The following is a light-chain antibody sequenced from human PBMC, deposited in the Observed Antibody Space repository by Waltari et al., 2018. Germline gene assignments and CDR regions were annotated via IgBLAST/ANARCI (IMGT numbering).Light chain of an antibody. J-gene: IGKJ2*03. V-gene: IGKV3-11*01. Sequence: EIVLTQSPATLSLSPGERATLSCTASQTVGTYLAWYQQKPGQAPRLLIYDASNRATGIPARFSGSGSGTDFTRTISSLEPADSAVYYCQQRSDRPPVSFGQGTKLEIK. CDR2: DAS. CDR3: QQRSDRPPVS. CDR1: QTVGTY.